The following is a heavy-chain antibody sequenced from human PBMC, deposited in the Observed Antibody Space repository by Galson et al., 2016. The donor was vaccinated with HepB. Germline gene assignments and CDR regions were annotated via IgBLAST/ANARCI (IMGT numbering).Heavy chain of an antibody. J-gene: IGHJ5*02. Sequence: CAISGDSVFSNRAAWNWIRQSPSRGLEWLGRTYYRSKWYNDYAVSVKSRITINPDTSKNQFSLHLNSVTPEDTAVYYCARDQGSGTIWFDPGGQGTLVTVSS. CDR2: TYYRSKWYN. CDR1: GDSVFSNRAA. CDR3: ARDQGSGTIWFDP. D-gene: IGHD3-10*01. V-gene: IGHV6-1*01.